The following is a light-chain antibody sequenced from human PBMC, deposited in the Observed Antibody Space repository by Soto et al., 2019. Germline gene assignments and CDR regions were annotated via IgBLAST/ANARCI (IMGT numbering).Light chain of an antibody. CDR3: CSYAGNSTPYV. V-gene: IGLV2-23*02. Sequence: QSALTQPASVSGSPEQSITISCTGTSSDVGNYNLVSWYQQHPGKAPKLMVYEVSNRPSEVSNRFSGSKSGNTASLTISGLQAEDETDYYCCSYAGNSTPYVFGTGTKVTLL. CDR2: EVS. J-gene: IGLJ1*01. CDR1: SSDVGNYNL.